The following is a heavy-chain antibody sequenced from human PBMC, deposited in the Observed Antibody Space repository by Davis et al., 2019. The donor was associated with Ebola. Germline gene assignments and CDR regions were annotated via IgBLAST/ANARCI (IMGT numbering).Heavy chain of an antibody. Sequence: AASVKVSCKASGYTFTSYDINWVRQATGQGLEWMGWMNPNSGNTGYAQKSQGRVTMTRNTSISTAYMELSSLRSEDTAVYYCARIPSTSSLLDYWGQGTLVTVSS. V-gene: IGHV1-8*01. CDR3: ARIPSTSSLLDY. CDR2: MNPNSGNT. CDR1: GYTFTSYD. D-gene: IGHD6-6*01. J-gene: IGHJ4*02.